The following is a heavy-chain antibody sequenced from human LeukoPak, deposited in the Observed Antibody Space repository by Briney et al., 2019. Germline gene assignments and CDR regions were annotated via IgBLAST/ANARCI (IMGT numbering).Heavy chain of an antibody. CDR2: INPNSGGT. J-gene: IGHJ4*02. CDR3: AKAPRALPFDY. CDR1: GYTFTDYY. Sequence: ASVNVSCKASGYTFTDYYVHWVRQAPGQGLEWMGWINPNSGGTNYAQKFQGRVTMTRDTSISTAYMDLSRLTSDDTAIYYCAKAPRALPFDYWGQGTLVTVSS. V-gene: IGHV1-2*02.